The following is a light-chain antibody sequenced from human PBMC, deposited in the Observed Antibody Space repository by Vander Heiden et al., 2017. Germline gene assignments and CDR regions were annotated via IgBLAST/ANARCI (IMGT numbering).Light chain of an antibody. CDR3: QQRSNWPLT. CDR1: QSVSSY. CDR2: DAS. Sequence: EIVLTPSPATLSVSPGERATLSCRASQSVSSYLAWYQQKPGQAPRLLIYDASNRATGIPARFSGSGSGTDFTLTISSLEPEDFAVYYCQQRSNWPLTFGGGTKVEIK. V-gene: IGKV3-11*01. J-gene: IGKJ4*01.